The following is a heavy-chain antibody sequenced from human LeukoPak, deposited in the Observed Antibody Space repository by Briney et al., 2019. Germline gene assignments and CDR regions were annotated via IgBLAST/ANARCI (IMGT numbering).Heavy chain of an antibody. CDR3: ATSDSYQSGSYSY. CDR1: GFTFSSYS. Sequence: GGSLRLSCAASGFTFSSYSMNWVRQAPGKGLEWVSSISSGSSYIYYADSVKGRFTISRDNAKNSLYLQMNSLRAEDTAVYYCATSDSYQSGSYSYWGQGTLVTVSS. D-gene: IGHD1-26*01. CDR2: ISSGSSYI. V-gene: IGHV3-21*01. J-gene: IGHJ4*02.